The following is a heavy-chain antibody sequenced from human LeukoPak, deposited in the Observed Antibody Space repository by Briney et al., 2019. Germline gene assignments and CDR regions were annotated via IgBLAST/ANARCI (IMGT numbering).Heavy chain of an antibody. CDR2: ISYDGSNK. V-gene: IGHV3-30-3*01. CDR3: AMINNGVEMATTDDY. D-gene: IGHD5-24*01. Sequence: PGGSLRLSCAASGFTFSSYAMHWVRQAPGKGLEWVAVISYDGSNKYYADPVKGRFTISRDNSKNTLYLQMNSLRAEDTAVYYCAMINNGVEMATTDDYWGQGTLVTVSS. CDR1: GFTFSSYA. J-gene: IGHJ4*02.